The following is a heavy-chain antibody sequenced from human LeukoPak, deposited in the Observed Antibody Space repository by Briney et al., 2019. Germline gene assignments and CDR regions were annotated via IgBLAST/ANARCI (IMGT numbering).Heavy chain of an antibody. J-gene: IGHJ5*02. CDR2: ISVYNGDT. Sequence: GASVKVSCKASGYTFTSYGISWVRQAPGQGLEWMGWISVYNGDTNYAQKLQDRVTLTTDTSTTTAYMELRSLRSDDTAVYYCARAQTVLYSSSWYWFDPWGQGTLVTVSS. CDR1: GYTFTSYG. CDR3: ARAQTVLYSSSWYWFDP. V-gene: IGHV1-18*01. D-gene: IGHD6-13*01.